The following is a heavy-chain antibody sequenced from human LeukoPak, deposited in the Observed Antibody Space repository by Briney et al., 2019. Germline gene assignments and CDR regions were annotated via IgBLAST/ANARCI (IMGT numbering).Heavy chain of an antibody. D-gene: IGHD5-12*01. V-gene: IGHV3-7*01. CDR1: GFTFSSYW. Sequence: PGGSLRLSCAASGFTFSSYWMSWVRQAPGKGLEWVANIKQDGSEKYYVDSVKGRFTISRDNAKNSLYLQMNSLRAEDTAVYYCARCGYSGSAYAFDIWGQGTMVTVSS. CDR2: IKQDGSEK. J-gene: IGHJ3*02. CDR3: ARCGYSGSAYAFDI.